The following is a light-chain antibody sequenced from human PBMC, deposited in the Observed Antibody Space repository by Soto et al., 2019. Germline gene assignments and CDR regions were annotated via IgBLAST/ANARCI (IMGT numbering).Light chain of an antibody. Sequence: ESVLTQSPGTLSLSPGERATLSCRASQTVIKNYLAWYQRKPGQAPRLLIYGASNRATGIPDRFSGDGSGPDFTLTINRLEAEDSALYYCQKYDTSPYTFGQGTKLEIK. CDR2: GAS. V-gene: IGKV3-20*01. CDR3: QKYDTSPYT. J-gene: IGKJ2*01. CDR1: QTVIKNY.